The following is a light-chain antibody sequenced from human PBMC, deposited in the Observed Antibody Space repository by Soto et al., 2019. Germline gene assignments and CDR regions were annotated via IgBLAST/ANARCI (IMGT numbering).Light chain of an antibody. J-gene: IGKJ1*01. Sequence: ISLTQSPGTLSCLSGARDTVSCKAGQSFNSIYLAWYQQKPGQAPRILIYGASSRATGIPARFSGSGSGTELNLTISRLQSEDFAVDYCQHYKTWPWTCGQGTKVDIK. CDR3: QHYKTWPWT. CDR1: QSFNSIY. V-gene: IGKV3-20*01. CDR2: GAS.